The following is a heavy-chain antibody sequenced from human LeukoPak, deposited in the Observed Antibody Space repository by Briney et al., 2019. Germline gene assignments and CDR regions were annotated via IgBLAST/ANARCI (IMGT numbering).Heavy chain of an antibody. CDR3: ARAHSSSWYSNWFDP. D-gene: IGHD6-13*01. V-gene: IGHV1-69*05. Sequence: SVKVSCKASGGTFSSYAISWVRPAPGQGLEWMGGIIPIFGTTNYAQKFQGRVTITTDESTSTAYMELSSLRSEDTAVYYCARAHSSSWYSNWFDPWGQGTLVTVSS. CDR1: GGTFSSYA. J-gene: IGHJ5*02. CDR2: IIPIFGTT.